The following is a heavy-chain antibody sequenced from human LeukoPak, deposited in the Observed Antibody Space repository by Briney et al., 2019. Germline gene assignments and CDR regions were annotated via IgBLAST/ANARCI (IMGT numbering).Heavy chain of an antibody. CDR2: ISVYNDKT. D-gene: IGHD3-22*01. V-gene: IGHV1-18*01. CDR1: GSTFTSYG. CDR3: ARDRIPYYDGSGYGYC. Sequence: GASVKLSCSASGSTFTSYGISWMRQAPGQGLEWMAWISVYNDKTNYAQKLRGRVTRTTDTSTSTAYMELRSLRSDDTAIYYCARDRIPYYDGSGYGYCWGQGPLVTVSS. J-gene: IGHJ4*02.